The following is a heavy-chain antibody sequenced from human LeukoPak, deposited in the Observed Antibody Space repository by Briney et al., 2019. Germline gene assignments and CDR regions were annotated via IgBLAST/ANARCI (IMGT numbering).Heavy chain of an antibody. CDR1: GFTVSSNY. CDR2: IYSGSNT. V-gene: IGHV3-53*01. Sequence: PGGSLRLSCAASGFTVSSNYMSWVRQAPGKWLEWVSVIYSGSNTYYADSVKGRFTISRDNSKNTLNLQMNSLRAEDTAVYYCARDLGQYYDTSDNWFDPWGQGTLVTVSS. J-gene: IGHJ5*02. D-gene: IGHD3-22*01. CDR3: ARDLGQYYDTSDNWFDP.